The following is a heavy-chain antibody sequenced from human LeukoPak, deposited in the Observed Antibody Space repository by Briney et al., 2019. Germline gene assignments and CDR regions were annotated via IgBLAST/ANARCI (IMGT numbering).Heavy chain of an antibody. CDR1: AGSFSGYY. J-gene: IGHJ5*02. V-gene: IGHV4-34*01. CDR2: INHSGST. CDR3: ARGRRGYSSSWYGGRNWFDP. D-gene: IGHD6-13*01. Sequence: SETLSLTCAVYAGSFSGYYWSWIRQPPEKGLEWIGEINHSGSTNYNPSLKSRVTISVDTSKNQFSLKLSSVTAADMAVYYCARGRRGYSSSWYGGRNWFDPWGQGTLVTVSS.